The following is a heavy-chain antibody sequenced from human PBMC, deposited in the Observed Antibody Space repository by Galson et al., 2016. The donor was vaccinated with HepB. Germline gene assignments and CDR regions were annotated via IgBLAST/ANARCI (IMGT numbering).Heavy chain of an antibody. Sequence: SLRLSCAGSGFSYSDYSINWVRQASGKGLEWVSYLSSTSTLIYYADSVKGRFTVSRDNAKNSLYLQMNSLRAEDTAVYYCVRDRHGYTYYGTLGIGYFDLWGRGTLVTVSS. CDR1: GFSYSDYS. CDR2: LSSTSTLI. CDR3: VRDRHGYTYYGTLGIGYFDL. D-gene: IGHD3-10*01. J-gene: IGHJ2*01. V-gene: IGHV3-48*01.